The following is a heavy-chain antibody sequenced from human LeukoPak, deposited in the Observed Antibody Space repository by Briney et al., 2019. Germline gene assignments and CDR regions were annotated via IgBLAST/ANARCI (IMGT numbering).Heavy chain of an antibody. J-gene: IGHJ4*02. D-gene: IGHD6-19*01. CDR2: ISSGSTTI. CDR1: GFTLSSYS. V-gene: IGHV3-48*01. Sequence: GGSLRLSCATSGFTLSSYSMNWVRQAPGKGLEWVSYISSGSTTIYYADSVKGRFTISRDNAKNSLYLQMNSLRAEDTAVYYCARDVEQWLVPVYYFDYWGQGTLVTVSS. CDR3: ARDVEQWLVPVYYFDY.